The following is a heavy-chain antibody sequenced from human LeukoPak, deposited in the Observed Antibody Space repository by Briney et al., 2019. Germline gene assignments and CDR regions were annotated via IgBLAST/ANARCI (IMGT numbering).Heavy chain of an antibody. J-gene: IGHJ3*02. Sequence: SETLSLTCTVSGGSISSYYWSWIRQPPGKGLEWIGYIYYSGRTNYNPCLKSRVTISVDTSKNQFSLKLSSVTAADTAVYYCARARNIAAAGTYAFDIWGQGTMVTVSS. V-gene: IGHV4-59*01. CDR3: ARARNIAAAGTYAFDI. CDR1: GGSISSYY. CDR2: IYYSGRT. D-gene: IGHD6-13*01.